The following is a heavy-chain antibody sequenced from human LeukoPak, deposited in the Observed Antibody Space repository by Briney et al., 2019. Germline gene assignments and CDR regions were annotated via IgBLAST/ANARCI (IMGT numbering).Heavy chain of an antibody. CDR1: GGSVSSGSYY. CDR3: ARDLYGLNWFDP. CDR2: IYYSGST. V-gene: IGHV4-61*01. Sequence: SETLSLTCTVSGGSVSSGSYYWSWIRQPPGKGLEWIGYIYYSGSTNYNPSLKSRVTISVDTSKNQFSLKLSSVTAADTAVYYCARDLYGLNWFDPWGQGTLVTVPS. D-gene: IGHD3-16*01. J-gene: IGHJ5*02.